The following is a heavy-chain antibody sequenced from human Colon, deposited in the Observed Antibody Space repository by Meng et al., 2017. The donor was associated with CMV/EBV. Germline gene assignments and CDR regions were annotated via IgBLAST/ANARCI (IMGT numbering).Heavy chain of an antibody. V-gene: IGHV3-48*03. CDR2: INARGSTI. CDR1: GFTFSSYE. CDR3: VRDSGYYETSGYPVGLDY. J-gene: IGHJ4*02. D-gene: IGHD3-22*01. Sequence: GESLKISCAASGFTFSSYEMNWVRQAPGEGLEWVSYINARGSTIYYADSVKGRFTISRDNARDSLYLQMSSLRAEDTALYYCVRDSGYYETSGYPVGLDYWGQGTLVTVSS.